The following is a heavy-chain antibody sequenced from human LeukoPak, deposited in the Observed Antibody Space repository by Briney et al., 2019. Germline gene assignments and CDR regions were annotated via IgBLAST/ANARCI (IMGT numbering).Heavy chain of an antibody. CDR3: ARDASLRFLEWLSDS. V-gene: IGHV3-11*04. D-gene: IGHD3-3*01. CDR1: GFTFSDYY. CDR2: ISSSGSTI. J-gene: IGHJ4*02. Sequence: MTGGSLRLSCAASGFTFSDYYMSWVRQAPGKGLEWVSYISSSGSTIYYADSVKGRFTISRDNAKNSLNLQMNSLRTEDTALYYCARDASLRFLEWLSDSWGQGILVTVSS.